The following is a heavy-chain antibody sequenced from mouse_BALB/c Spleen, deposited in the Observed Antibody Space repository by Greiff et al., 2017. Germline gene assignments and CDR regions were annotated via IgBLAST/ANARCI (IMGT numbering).Heavy chain of an antibody. J-gene: IGHJ2*01. D-gene: IGHD2-1*01. Sequence: QVQLQQSGAELVRPGTSVKISCKASGYAFTNYWLGWVKQRPGHGLEWIGDIYPGSGNTYYNEKFKGKATLTADKSSSTAYMQLSSLTSEDSAVYFCARLGGYGNFHYFDYWGQGTTLTVSS. CDR1: GYAFTNYW. CDR2: IYPGSGNT. V-gene: IGHV1-63*01. CDR3: ARLGGYGNFHYFDY.